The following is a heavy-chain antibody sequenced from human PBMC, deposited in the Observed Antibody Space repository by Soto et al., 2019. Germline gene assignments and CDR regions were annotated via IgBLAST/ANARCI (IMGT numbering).Heavy chain of an antibody. D-gene: IGHD6-13*01. CDR2: ISYDGSNQ. CDR1: GFSFSTYP. Sequence: QVQLVESGGGVVQPGRSLRLSCAASGFSFSTYPAHWVRQPPGKGLEWVALISYDGSNQYYADSVKGRFTISRDNSKNTVYLQMNSLIAEDTAVYYCATPPQYTSTCLHYWGQGALVTVSS. V-gene: IGHV3-30-3*01. CDR3: ATPPQYTSTCLHY. J-gene: IGHJ4*02.